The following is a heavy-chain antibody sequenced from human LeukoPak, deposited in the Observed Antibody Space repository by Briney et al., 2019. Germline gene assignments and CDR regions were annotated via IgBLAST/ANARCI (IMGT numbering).Heavy chain of an antibody. D-gene: IGHD6-19*01. Sequence: ASVKVSCKASGYTFTSYGISWVRQAPGQGLEWMGWVSAYNGNTNYAQKLQGRVTMTTDTSTSTAYMELRSLRSDDTAVYYCARDLKRGYSSGRYSWGTGSSNDYWGQGTLVTVSS. J-gene: IGHJ4*02. V-gene: IGHV1-18*01. CDR3: ARDLKRGYSSGRYSWGTGSSNDY. CDR1: GYTFTSYG. CDR2: VSAYNGNT.